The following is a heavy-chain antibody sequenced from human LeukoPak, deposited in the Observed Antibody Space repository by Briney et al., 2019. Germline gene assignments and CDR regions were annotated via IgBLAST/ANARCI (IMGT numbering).Heavy chain of an antibody. CDR3: ARHRAYVSSGYYYREGFDY. CDR1: GGSISSRSYY. D-gene: IGHD3-22*01. CDR2: IYYSGDT. J-gene: IGHJ4*02. Sequence: SETLSLTCTVSGGSISSRSYYWGWIRQPPGKGLEWIGSIYYSGDTYYNPSLKSRVTISVDTSKIQFSLKLNSVTAADTAVYYCARHRAYVSSGYYYREGFDYWGQGTLVTVSS. V-gene: IGHV4-39*01.